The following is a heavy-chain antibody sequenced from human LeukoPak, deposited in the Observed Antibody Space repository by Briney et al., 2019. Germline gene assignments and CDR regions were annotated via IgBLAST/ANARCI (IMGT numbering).Heavy chain of an antibody. V-gene: IGHV3-7*03. D-gene: IGHD6-19*01. J-gene: IGHJ4*02. CDR1: GFAFSSYW. CDR3: ARDSSGWYASYYFDH. CDR2: IKQDGSEK. Sequence: GGSLRLSCAASGFAFSSYWMSWVRQAPGKGPEWVANIKQDGSEKYYVDSVKGRFTISRDNAKNSLDLQMNSLRAEDTAVYYCARDSSGWYASYYFDHWGQGTLVTVSS.